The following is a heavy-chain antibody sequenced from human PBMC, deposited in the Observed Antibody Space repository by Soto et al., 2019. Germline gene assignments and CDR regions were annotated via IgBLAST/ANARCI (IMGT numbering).Heavy chain of an antibody. Sequence: GGSLRLSCAASGFTFSSYAMSWVRQAPGKGLEWVSAISGSGGSTYYADSVKGRFTISRDNSKNTLYLQMNSLRAEDTAVYYCALDGGVDPYYYGMDVWGQGTTVTVSS. D-gene: IGHD3-16*01. CDR2: ISGSGGST. J-gene: IGHJ6*02. V-gene: IGHV3-23*01. CDR3: ALDGGVDPYYYGMDV. CDR1: GFTFSSYA.